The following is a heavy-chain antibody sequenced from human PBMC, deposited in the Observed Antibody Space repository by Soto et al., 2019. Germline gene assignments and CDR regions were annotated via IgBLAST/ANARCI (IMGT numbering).Heavy chain of an antibody. CDR2: IYYSGST. V-gene: IGHV4-59*01. CDR3: ASDRSSGWDQGYGMDV. D-gene: IGHD6-19*01. CDR1: GGSISTYY. Sequence: PSETLSLTCTVSGGSISTYYWSWMRQPPGKGLEWIGYIYYSGSTRYNPSLKSRVTISVDTSKNQFSLKLRSVTAADTAVYYCASDRSSGWDQGYGMDVWGQGTTVTVSS. J-gene: IGHJ6*02.